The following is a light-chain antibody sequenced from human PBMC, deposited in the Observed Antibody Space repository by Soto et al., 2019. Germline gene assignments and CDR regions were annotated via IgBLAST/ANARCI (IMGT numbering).Light chain of an antibody. V-gene: IGKV1-17*03. J-gene: IGKJ5*01. Sequence: DIQMTQSPSAMSASVGDTVTITCRASQAINNYLAWFQQKPGKVPERLIYTASNLQSGVPSRFSGSGSGTEFTLTISSLQPEDFATYYCLQHKSYPITFGQGTRLEIK. CDR3: LQHKSYPIT. CDR1: QAINNY. CDR2: TAS.